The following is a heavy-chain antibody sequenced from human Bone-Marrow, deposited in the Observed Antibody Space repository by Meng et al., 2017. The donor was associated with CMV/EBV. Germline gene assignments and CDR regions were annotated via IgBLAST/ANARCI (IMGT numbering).Heavy chain of an antibody. CDR3: AKDRCSSTSCYIGEFHGMDV. J-gene: IGHJ6*02. D-gene: IGHD2-2*02. Sequence: SETLSLTCTVYGGSLSGYFWTWIRQPPGKGLEWIGEINHGGSTNYNPSLKSRVTISLDTSKNTLYLQMNSLRAEDTAVYYCAKDRCSSTSCYIGEFHGMDVCGQGTTVTVSS. CDR1: GGSLSGYF. CDR2: INHGGST. V-gene: IGHV4-34*01.